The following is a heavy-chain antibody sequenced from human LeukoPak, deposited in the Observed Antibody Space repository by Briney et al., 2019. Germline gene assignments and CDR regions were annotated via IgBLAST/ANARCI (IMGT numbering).Heavy chain of an antibody. J-gene: IGHJ4*02. V-gene: IGHV3-7*01. CDR2: IDKDGSEK. Sequence: GGSLRLSCAASGFTFSKYWMRWVRQAPGKGLEWVASIDKDGSEKRYVDTVKGRFTIFRDNAKNSVYLQMTSLGAEDTAVYYCATYTQHFGAPGTDYWGQGTLVTVSS. CDR1: GFTFSKYW. CDR3: ATYTQHFGAPGTDY. D-gene: IGHD3-10*01.